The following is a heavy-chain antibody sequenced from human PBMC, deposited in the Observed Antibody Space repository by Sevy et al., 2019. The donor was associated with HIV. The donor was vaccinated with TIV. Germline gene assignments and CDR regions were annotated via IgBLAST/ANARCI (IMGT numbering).Heavy chain of an antibody. Sequence: GGSLRLSCAASGFTVSSNYMSWVRQAPGKGLERVSVIYSGGSTYYADSVKGRFTISRDNSKNTLYLQMNSLRAEDTAVYYCARDKSSGFFDWFDPWCQGTLVTVSS. D-gene: IGHD3-22*01. J-gene: IGHJ5*02. CDR2: IYSGGST. CDR3: ARDKSSGFFDWFDP. CDR1: GFTVSSNY. V-gene: IGHV3-53*01.